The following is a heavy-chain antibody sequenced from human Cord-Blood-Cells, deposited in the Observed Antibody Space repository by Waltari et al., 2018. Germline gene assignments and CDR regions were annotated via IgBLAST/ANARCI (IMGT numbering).Heavy chain of an antibody. D-gene: IGHD6-13*01. CDR3: ARESRIAAAGTIDY. J-gene: IGHJ4*02. CDR1: GGSFSGYY. V-gene: IGHV4-34*01. Sequence: QVQLQQWGAGLLKPSETLSLTCAVYGGSFSGYYWSWIRLPPGKGLEWIGEINHSGSTNYHPSLNSRVTISVDTSKNQFSLKMSSVTAADTAVYYCARESRIAAAGTIDYWGQGTLVTVSS. CDR2: INHSGST.